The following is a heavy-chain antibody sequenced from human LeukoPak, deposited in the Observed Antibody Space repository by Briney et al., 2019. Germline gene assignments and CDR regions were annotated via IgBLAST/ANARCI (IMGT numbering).Heavy chain of an antibody. CDR2: IYYSGST. D-gene: IGHD3-9*01. Sequence: SETLSLTCTVSGGSISSGGYYWSWIRQHPGKGLEWIGYIYYSGSTYYNPSLKSRVTISVDTSKNQFSLKLSSVTAADTAVYYCARHVWLQPFDYWGQGTLVTVSS. J-gene: IGHJ4*02. CDR3: ARHVWLQPFDY. V-gene: IGHV4-31*03. CDR1: GGSISSGGYY.